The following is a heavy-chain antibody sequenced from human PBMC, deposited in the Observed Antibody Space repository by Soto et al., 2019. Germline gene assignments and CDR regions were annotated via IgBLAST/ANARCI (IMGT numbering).Heavy chain of an antibody. CDR1: GGTFSSYA. J-gene: IGHJ6*02. Sequence: ASVKVSCKASGGTFSSYAISWVRQAPGQGLKWMGGIIPIFGTANYAQKFQGRVTITADKSTSTAYMELSSLRSEDTAVYYCARADTRFSGYYYGMDVWGQGTTVTAP. CDR3: ARADTRFSGYYYGMDV. V-gene: IGHV1-69*06. CDR2: IIPIFGTA.